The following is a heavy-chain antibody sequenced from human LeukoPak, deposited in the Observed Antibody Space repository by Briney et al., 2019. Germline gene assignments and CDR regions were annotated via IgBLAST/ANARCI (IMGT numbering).Heavy chain of an antibody. J-gene: IGHJ3*02. CDR3: AKDSLIGYYDSSGYYYADAFDI. Sequence: GGSLRLSCAASGFTFSSYAMSWVRQAPGKGLEWVSAISGSGGSTYYADSVKGRFTISRDNSKNTLYLQMNSLRAEDTAVYYCAKDSLIGYYDSSGYYYADAFDIWGQGTMVTVSS. CDR2: ISGSGGST. CDR1: GFTFSSYA. V-gene: IGHV3-23*01. D-gene: IGHD3-22*01.